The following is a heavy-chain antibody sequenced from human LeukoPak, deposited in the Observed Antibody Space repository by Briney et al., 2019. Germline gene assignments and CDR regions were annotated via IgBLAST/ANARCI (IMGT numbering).Heavy chain of an antibody. Sequence: GGSLRLSCIASGFTFDAHPMHWARQAPGKGLESVSAISETGSRTYYSNSVKGRFTISRDNSKNAVDLQMGSLRVEDAGIYYCARETKGDYDYWGRGTQVTVSS. V-gene: IGHV3-64*01. J-gene: IGHJ4*02. CDR1: GFTFDAHP. CDR3: ARETKGDYDY. D-gene: IGHD2-8*01. CDR2: ISETGSRT.